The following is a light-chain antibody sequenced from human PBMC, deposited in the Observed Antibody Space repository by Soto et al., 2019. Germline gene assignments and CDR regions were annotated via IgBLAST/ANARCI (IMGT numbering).Light chain of an antibody. V-gene: IGKV1-5*03. CDR3: QQYNSYSRT. CDR2: KAS. CDR1: QSISSW. J-gene: IGKJ1*01. Sequence: DIQMTQSPSTLSASVGDRVTITCRASQSISSWLAWDQQKPGKAPKLLIYKASSLESGVPSRFSGSGSGTEFALTISSLQPDDFATYYCQQYNSYSRTFGQGTKVYIK.